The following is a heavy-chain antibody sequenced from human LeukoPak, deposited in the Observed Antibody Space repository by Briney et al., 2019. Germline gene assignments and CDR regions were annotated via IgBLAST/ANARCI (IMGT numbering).Heavy chain of an antibody. Sequence: GGSLRLSCAASGFTFSTYEMNWVRQAPGKGLEWVSYITDSGRTIYYADSVKGRFTISRDNAKNSLYLQMNNLRAEDTAVYYCATIEAVRFHYWGQGTLVTVSS. CDR3: ATIEAVRFHY. CDR1: GFTFSTYE. J-gene: IGHJ4*02. V-gene: IGHV3-48*03. D-gene: IGHD4-17*01. CDR2: ITDSGRTI.